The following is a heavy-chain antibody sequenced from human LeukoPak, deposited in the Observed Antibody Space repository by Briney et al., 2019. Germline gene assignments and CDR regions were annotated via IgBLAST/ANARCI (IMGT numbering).Heavy chain of an antibody. D-gene: IGHD3-3*01. CDR3: ARGASFDFWRAFSGGARFDP. CDR1: GGSISIGGYF. CDR2: IYDGGST. Sequence: LSLTCTVSGGSISIGGYFWSGIRQRPGKGREGIGYIYDGGSTYYNPSLKSRVTISGDTSNNHFSRNLSSVTAADTAVYYCARGASFDFWRAFSGGARFDPWGQGTLVTVSS. J-gene: IGHJ5*02. V-gene: IGHV4-31*03.